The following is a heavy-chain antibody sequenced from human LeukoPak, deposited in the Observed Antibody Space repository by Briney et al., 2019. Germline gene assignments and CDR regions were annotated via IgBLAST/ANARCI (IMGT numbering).Heavy chain of an antibody. V-gene: IGHV6-1*01. Sequence: SQTLSLTCAISGDSVSSNSAAWNWIRQSPSRGLEWLGRTYYRSKWYNDYAVSGKSRITINPDTSKNQFSLQLNSVTPEDTAVYYCARSEMYYHDSSGYTPLYYYGMDVWGQGTTVTVSS. D-gene: IGHD3-22*01. CDR1: GDSVSSNSAA. CDR2: TYYRSKWYN. CDR3: ARSEMYYHDSSGYTPLYYYGMDV. J-gene: IGHJ6*02.